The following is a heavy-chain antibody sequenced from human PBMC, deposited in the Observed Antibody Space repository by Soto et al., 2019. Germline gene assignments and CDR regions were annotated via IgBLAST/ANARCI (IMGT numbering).Heavy chain of an antibody. Sequence: EVQLEESGGGLFQPGGSLRLTCAVSGFSLNNYWMHWVRQRPGKGLVWVARIYRDGTTSYADSVKGRFTISRDNAKNTVSRKRTSLRDKKTAANYCMRENPGYGTFAYWGKGTLFPVS. CDR1: GFSLNNYW. CDR2: IYRDGTT. D-gene: IGHD5-12*01. CDR3: MRENPGYGTFAY. V-gene: IGHV3-74*01. J-gene: IGHJ4*02.